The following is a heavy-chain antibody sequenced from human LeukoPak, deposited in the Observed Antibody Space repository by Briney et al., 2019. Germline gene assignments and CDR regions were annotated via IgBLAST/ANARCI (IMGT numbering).Heavy chain of an antibody. CDR2: IYTSGST. V-gene: IGHV4-4*07. Sequence: SETLSLTCTVSGGSISSYYWSWLRQPAGKGLEWIGRIYTSGSTNYNPSLKSRVTMSVDRSRNQFSLKLTSVTAADTAVYYCARQEWEQQGRDYHFNGLDVWGPGTTVIVSS. CDR3: ARQEWEQQGRDYHFNGLDV. D-gene: IGHD1/OR15-1a*01. CDR1: GGSISSYY. J-gene: IGHJ6*02.